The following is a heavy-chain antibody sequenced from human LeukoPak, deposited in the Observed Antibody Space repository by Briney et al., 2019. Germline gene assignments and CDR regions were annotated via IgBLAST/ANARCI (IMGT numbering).Heavy chain of an antibody. CDR3: AKDEVGRAAANY. CDR2: ISGSGGST. J-gene: IGHJ4*02. CDR1: GFTFSSYA. V-gene: IGHV3-23*01. Sequence: GGALSVSCAASGFTFSSYAMSWVRQAPGKGLEWVSAISGSGGSTYYADSVKGRFTISRDNSKNTLYLQMNTLRAEDRAVYYCAKDEVGRAAANYWGQGTLVTVSS. D-gene: IGHD6-13*01.